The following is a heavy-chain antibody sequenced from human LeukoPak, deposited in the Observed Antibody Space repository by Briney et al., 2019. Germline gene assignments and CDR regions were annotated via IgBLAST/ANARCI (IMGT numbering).Heavy chain of an antibody. J-gene: IGHJ6*02. Sequence: PGESLKISCMGSGYSFTSYWIGWVRQMPGKGLEWMGIIYPGDSDTRYSPSFQGQVTISADKSISTAYLQWSSLKASDTAMYYCASPYSSPSYYYGMDVWGQGTTVTVSS. CDR2: IYPGDSDT. CDR1: GYSFTSYW. V-gene: IGHV5-51*01. D-gene: IGHD6-19*01. CDR3: ASPYSSPSYYYGMDV.